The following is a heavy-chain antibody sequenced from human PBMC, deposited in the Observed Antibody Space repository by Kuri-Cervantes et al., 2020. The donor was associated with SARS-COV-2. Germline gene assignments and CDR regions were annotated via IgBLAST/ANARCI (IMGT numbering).Heavy chain of an antibody. V-gene: IGHV3-33*01. CDR1: GFIFNNHG. D-gene: IGHD3-22*01. CDR2: IWFDGSNE. CDR3: ARDADDSSGYDYFDY. Sequence: GESLKISCAASGFIFNNHGLHWVRQAPGKGLEWVAVIWFDGSNEYYADSVKGRFTISRDNSKNTLYLQMNSLRAEDTAVYYCARDADDSSGYDYFDYWGQGTLVTVSS. J-gene: IGHJ4*02.